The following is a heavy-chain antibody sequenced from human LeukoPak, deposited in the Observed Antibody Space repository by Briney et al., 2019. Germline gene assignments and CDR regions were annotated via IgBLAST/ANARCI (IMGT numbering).Heavy chain of an antibody. CDR2: IYYSGST. CDR3: ARDITMVRGVGFDP. CDR1: GVSISSYY. J-gene: IGHJ5*02. D-gene: IGHD3-10*01. Sequence: KSSETLSLTCTVSGVSISSYYWSWIRQPPGKGLEWIGYIYYSGSTNYNPSLKSRVTISVDTSKNQFSLKLSSVTAADTAVYYCARDITMVRGVGFDPWGQGTLVTVSS. V-gene: IGHV4-59*01.